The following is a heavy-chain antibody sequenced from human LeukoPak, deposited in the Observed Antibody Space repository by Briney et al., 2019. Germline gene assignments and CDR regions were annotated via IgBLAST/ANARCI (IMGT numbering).Heavy chain of an antibody. J-gene: IGHJ4*02. V-gene: IGHV4-39*07. CDR3: ARSQRYSGYFPYFDY. D-gene: IGHD3-22*01. CDR2: IYYSGST. Sequence: SETLSLTCTVSGGSISSSSYYWGWIRQPPGKGLEWIGSIYYSGSTYYNPSLKSRVTISVDTSKNQFSLKLSSVTAADTAVYYCARSQRYSGYFPYFDYWGQGTLVTVSS. CDR1: GGSISSSSYY.